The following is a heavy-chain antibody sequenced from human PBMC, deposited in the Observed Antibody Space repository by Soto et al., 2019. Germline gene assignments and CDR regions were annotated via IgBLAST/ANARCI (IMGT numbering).Heavy chain of an antibody. CDR1: GFTFSSYA. CDR2: ISYDGSNK. J-gene: IGHJ4*02. Sequence: QVQLVESGGGVVQPGRSLRLSCAASGFTFSSYAMHWVRQAPGKGLEWVAVISYDGSNKYYADSVKGRFTISRDNSKNTLYLQMNSLRAEDTAVYSCASAPTTVVTPYYFDYWGQGTLVTVSS. V-gene: IGHV3-30-3*01. D-gene: IGHD4-17*01. CDR3: ASAPTTVVTPYYFDY.